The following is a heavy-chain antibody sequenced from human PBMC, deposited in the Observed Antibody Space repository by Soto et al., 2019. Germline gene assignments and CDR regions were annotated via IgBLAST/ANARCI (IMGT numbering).Heavy chain of an antibody. D-gene: IGHD6-19*01. V-gene: IGHV3-21*01. J-gene: IGHJ4*02. CDR3: AKGGRQWLVTSDFNY. CDR1: GFTFSRYN. Sequence: GGSLRLSCAASGFTFSRYNMNWVRQAPGKGLEWVSSISSSSSHIYYADSVKGRFTISRDSSKNTVSLEMTSLRAEDTAVYYWAKGGRQWLVTSDFNYWGQGALVTVSS. CDR2: ISSSSSHI.